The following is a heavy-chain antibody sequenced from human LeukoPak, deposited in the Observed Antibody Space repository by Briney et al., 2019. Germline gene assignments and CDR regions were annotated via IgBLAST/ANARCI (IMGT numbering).Heavy chain of an antibody. D-gene: IGHD3-10*01. CDR2: IYTSGIT. V-gene: IGHV4-4*07. Sequence: PSETLSLTCTVSGGSISSYYWSWIRQPAGKGLEWIGRIYTSGITNYNPSLKSRVTMSVDTSKNQFSLKLSSVTAADTAVYYCARASSTMIRGVMAVTFDYWGQGTLVTVSS. CDR3: ARASSTMIRGVMAVTFDY. J-gene: IGHJ4*02. CDR1: GGSISSYY.